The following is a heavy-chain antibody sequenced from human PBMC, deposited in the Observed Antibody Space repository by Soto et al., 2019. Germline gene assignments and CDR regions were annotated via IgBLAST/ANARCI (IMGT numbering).Heavy chain of an antibody. CDR2: IYYSGST. CDR1: GGSISSGGYY. J-gene: IGHJ5*02. CDR3: ARYSSYNWFDP. V-gene: IGHV4-31*03. Sequence: SETLSLTCTVSGGSISSGGYYWSWIRQHPGKSLEWIGYIYYSGSTYYNPSLKSRVTISVDTSKNQFSLKLSSVTAADTAVYYCARYSSYNWFDPWGQGTLVTVSS. D-gene: IGHD4-4*01.